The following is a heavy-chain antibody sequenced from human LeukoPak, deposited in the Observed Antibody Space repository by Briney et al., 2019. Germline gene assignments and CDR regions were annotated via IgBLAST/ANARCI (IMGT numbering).Heavy chain of an antibody. V-gene: IGHV1-18*01. Sequence: ASVKVSCKASGYTFTSYGISWVRHAPGQGLEWMGWISAYNGNTNYAQKLQGRVTKTTDTSTSTTYMELRSLRSDDTAVYYCARDHWLLSDYFDYWGQGTLVTVSS. J-gene: IGHJ4*02. CDR1: GYTFTSYG. CDR2: ISAYNGNT. CDR3: ARDHWLLSDYFDY. D-gene: IGHD2-15*01.